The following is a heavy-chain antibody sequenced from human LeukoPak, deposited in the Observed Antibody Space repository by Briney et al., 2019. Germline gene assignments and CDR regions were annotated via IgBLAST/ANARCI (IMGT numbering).Heavy chain of an antibody. V-gene: IGHV1-69*04. CDR1: GGTFSSYA. Sequence: SVKVSCKASGGTFSSYAISWVRQAPGQGLEWMGRIIPILGIANYAQKFQGRVTITADKSTSTAYMELSSLRSEDTAVFYCARDRTDLMGIAVDYWGQGTLVTVSS. CDR3: ARDRTDLMGIAVDY. CDR2: IIPILGIA. D-gene: IGHD6-19*01. J-gene: IGHJ4*01.